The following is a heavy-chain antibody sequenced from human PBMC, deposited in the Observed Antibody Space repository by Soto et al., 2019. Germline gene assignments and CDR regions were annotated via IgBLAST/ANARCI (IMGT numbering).Heavy chain of an antibody. CDR2: INHSGST. V-gene: IGHV4-34*01. CDR1: GGSFSGYY. Sequence: EMRKPSETLSLTCAVYGGSFSGYYCSWIRQPAGKGLEWIGGINHSGSTNYNPSLKSRVTISVDTSKNQFSLKLSSVTAADTAVYYCARGKDRRVSSWYEDYFDYWGQGTLVTVSS. CDR3: ARGKDRRVSSWYEDYFDY. J-gene: IGHJ4*02. D-gene: IGHD6-13*01.